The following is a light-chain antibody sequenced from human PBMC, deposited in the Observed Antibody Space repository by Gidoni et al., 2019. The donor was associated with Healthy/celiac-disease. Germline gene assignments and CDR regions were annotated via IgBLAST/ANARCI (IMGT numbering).Light chain of an antibody. CDR1: QSLLHSNGYNF. Sequence: IVMTQSPLSLPVTPGEPASISCRSSQSLLHSNGYNFLDWYLQKPGRCPQLLIYLGSNRDFGVPERFSGKGAGTDFTLKISRGEGEDGGGYYCMQALQTKAFGQXTKVEIK. J-gene: IGKJ1*01. CDR2: LGS. CDR3: MQALQTKA. V-gene: IGKV2-28*01.